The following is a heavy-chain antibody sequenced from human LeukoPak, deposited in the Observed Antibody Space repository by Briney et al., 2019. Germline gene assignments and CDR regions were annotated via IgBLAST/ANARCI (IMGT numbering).Heavy chain of an antibody. Sequence: PSETLSLTCTVSGGSISSYYWSWIRQPPGKGLEWIGYIYYSGSTNYNPSLKSRVTISVDTSKNQFSLKLSSVTAADTAVYYCAVGVAAGDPFDYRGQGTLVTVSS. CDR3: AVGVAAGDPFDY. V-gene: IGHV4-59*01. D-gene: IGHD2-15*01. CDR1: GGSISSYY. CDR2: IYYSGST. J-gene: IGHJ4*02.